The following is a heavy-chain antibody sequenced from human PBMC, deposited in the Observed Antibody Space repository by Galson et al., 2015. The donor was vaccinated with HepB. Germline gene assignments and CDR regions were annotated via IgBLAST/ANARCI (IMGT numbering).Heavy chain of an antibody. CDR3: ARVNGDYGFDY. Sequence: SLRLSCAASRFTFSSYAMSWVRQAPGKGLEWVSAISGSGGSTYYADSVKGRFTISRHNSKNTLYLQMNSLRAEDTAVYYCARVNGDYGFDYWGQGTLVTVSS. D-gene: IGHD4-17*01. CDR1: RFTFSSYA. J-gene: IGHJ4*02. V-gene: IGHV3-23*01. CDR2: ISGSGGST.